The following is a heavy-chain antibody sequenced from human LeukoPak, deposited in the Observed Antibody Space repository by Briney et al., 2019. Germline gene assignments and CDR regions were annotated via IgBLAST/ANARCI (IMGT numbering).Heavy chain of an antibody. J-gene: IGHJ4*02. CDR3: ARHTYYYDSSGYYYRSYYFDY. CDR2: IYYSGTT. D-gene: IGHD3-22*01. V-gene: IGHV4-59*08. CDR1: GGSINNYY. Sequence: SETLSLTCTVSGGSINNYYWSWIRQPPGKGLEWIGYIYYSGTTNYNPSHKSRVTISVDTSKNQFSLKLSSVTAADTAVYYCARHTYYYDSSGYYYRSYYFDYWGQGTLVTVSS.